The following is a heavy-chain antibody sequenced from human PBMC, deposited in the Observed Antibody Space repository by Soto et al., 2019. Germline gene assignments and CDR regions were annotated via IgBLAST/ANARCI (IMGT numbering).Heavy chain of an antibody. V-gene: IGHV3-23*01. CDR2: ISGSGGTT. D-gene: IGHD4-17*01. J-gene: IGHJ4*02. Sequence: EVQLLESGGGLVQPGGSLRLSCAAPGFTFSSYAMSWVRQAPGKGLEWVSAISGSGGTTYYADSVKGRFTISRDNSKNTLYLQMNSLKAEDTAVYYCAKKVRDGAVTTPFDFWGQGTLVTVSS. CDR1: GFTFSSYA. CDR3: AKKVRDGAVTTPFDF.